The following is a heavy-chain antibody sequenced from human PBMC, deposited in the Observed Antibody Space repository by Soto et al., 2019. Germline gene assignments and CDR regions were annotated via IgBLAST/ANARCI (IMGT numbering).Heavy chain of an antibody. CDR3: ARTGGGSSNYLDY. CDR1: GFTFSSYG. J-gene: IGHJ4*02. D-gene: IGHD2-15*01. CDR2: IWYDGSNK. Sequence: GGSLRLSCAASGFTFSSYGMHWVRQAPGKGLEWVAVIWYDGSNKYYADSVKGRFTISRDNSKNTLYLQMNSLRAEDTAVYYCARTGGGSSNYLDYWGQGTLVTVSS. V-gene: IGHV3-33*01.